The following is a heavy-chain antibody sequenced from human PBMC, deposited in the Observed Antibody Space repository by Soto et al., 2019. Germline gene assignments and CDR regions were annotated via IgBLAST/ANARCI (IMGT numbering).Heavy chain of an antibody. Sequence: GGSLRLSCAASGLTFSSYGMHWVRQAPGKGLEWVAVISYDGSNKYYADSVKGRFTISRDNSKNTLYLQMNSLRAEDTAVYYCAKDTNKSWYYYYGMDVWGQGTTVTVSS. D-gene: IGHD6-13*01. CDR2: ISYDGSNK. V-gene: IGHV3-30*18. CDR1: GLTFSSYG. J-gene: IGHJ6*02. CDR3: AKDTNKSWYYYYGMDV.